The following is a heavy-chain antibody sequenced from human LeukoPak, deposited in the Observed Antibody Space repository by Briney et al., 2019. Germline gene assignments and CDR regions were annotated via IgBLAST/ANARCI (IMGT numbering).Heavy chain of an antibody. CDR2: IIPIFGTA. D-gene: IGHD5-12*01. V-gene: IGHV1-69*05. Sequence: GASVKVSCKASGGTFSSYAISWVRQAPGQGLEWMGRIIPIFGTANYAQKFQGRVTITTDESTSTAYMELSSLRSEDTAVYYCARVDSGYANDYWGQGTLVTVSS. CDR1: GGTFSSYA. J-gene: IGHJ4*02. CDR3: ARVDSGYANDY.